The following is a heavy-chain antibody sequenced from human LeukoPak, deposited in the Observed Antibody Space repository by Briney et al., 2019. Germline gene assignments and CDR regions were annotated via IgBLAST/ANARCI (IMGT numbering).Heavy chain of an antibody. CDR2: ISSSGSTI. CDR1: GFTFSSYE. J-gene: IGHJ6*03. Sequence: GGSLRLSCAASGFTFSSYEMNWVRQAPGKGLEWVSYISSSGSTIYYADSVKGRFTISRDNAKNSLYLQMNSLRAEDTAVYYCARDHGGYYYGSGSHYYYMDVWGKGTTVTISS. V-gene: IGHV3-48*03. CDR3: ARDHGGYYYGSGSHYYYMDV. D-gene: IGHD3-10*01.